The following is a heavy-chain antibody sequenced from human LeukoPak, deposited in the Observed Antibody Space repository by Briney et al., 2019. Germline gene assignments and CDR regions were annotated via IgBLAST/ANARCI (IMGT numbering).Heavy chain of an antibody. Sequence: SETLSLTCSVSGDSISSGGFYWHWIRQHPEKGLEGIGYIYSTGTTYYNPSLTSRLTMSLDTSKNQFSLKVTSVTAADTAVYFCARDRPDSPSPTTVGRFDPWGQGTLVTVSS. D-gene: IGHD3-22*01. CDR1: GDSISSGGFY. J-gene: IGHJ5*02. V-gene: IGHV4-31*03. CDR2: IYSTGTT. CDR3: ARDRPDSPSPTTVGRFDP.